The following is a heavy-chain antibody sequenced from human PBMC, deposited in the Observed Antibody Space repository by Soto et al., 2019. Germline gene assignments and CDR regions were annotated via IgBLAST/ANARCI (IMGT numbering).Heavy chain of an antibody. V-gene: IGHV3-15*01. CDR2: IKSKTDGGTT. J-gene: IGHJ4*02. Sequence: GGSLRLSCAASGFTFSNAWMSWVRQAPGKGLEWVGRIKSKTDGGTTDYAAPVKGRFTISRDDSKNTLYLQMNSLKTEDTDVYYCTTAPATNCSSTSCYDGWGQGTLVTVSS. CDR1: GFTFSNAW. CDR3: TTAPATNCSSTSCYDG. D-gene: IGHD2-2*01.